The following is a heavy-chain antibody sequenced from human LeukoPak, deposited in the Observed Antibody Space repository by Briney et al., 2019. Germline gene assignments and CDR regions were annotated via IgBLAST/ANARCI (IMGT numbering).Heavy chain of an antibody. CDR3: AKNNWFDP. Sequence: PGGSLRLSCAASGFTFSSYGMHWVRQAPGKGLEWVAVISYDGSNKYYADSVKGRFTISRDNSKNTLYLQMNSLRAEDTAVNYCAKNNWFDPWGQGTLVTVSS. CDR1: GFTFSSYG. V-gene: IGHV3-30*18. J-gene: IGHJ5*02. CDR2: ISYDGSNK.